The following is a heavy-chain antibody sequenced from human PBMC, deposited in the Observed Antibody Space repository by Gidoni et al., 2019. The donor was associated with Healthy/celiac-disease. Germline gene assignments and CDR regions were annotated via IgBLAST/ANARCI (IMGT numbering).Heavy chain of an antibody. CDR2: IYPGDSET. CDR1: GYSFTGYW. J-gene: IGHJ4*02. D-gene: IGHD6-19*01. CDR3: ARMDGYSSGYDY. Sequence: QLVQSGAEVKKPGESLKMSCKGSGYSFTGYWTGLVRQMPGQGLWLVGIIYPGDSETRYSPSFQGQVTISADKSISTAYRQWSSLKASDTAMYYCARMDGYSSGYDYWGQGTLVTVSS. V-gene: IGHV5-51*01.